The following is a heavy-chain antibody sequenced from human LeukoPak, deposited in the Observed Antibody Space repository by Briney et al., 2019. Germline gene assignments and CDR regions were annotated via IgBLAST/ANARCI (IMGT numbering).Heavy chain of an antibody. J-gene: IGHJ5*02. CDR2: IYYSGST. D-gene: IGHD6-13*01. CDR3: ARDLRYGDSSSWYYWFDP. V-gene: IGHV4-31*03. CDR1: GGSISSGDYY. Sequence: PSQTLSLTCTVSGGSISSGDYYWSWIRQHPGKGLEWIGYIYYSGSTYYNPSLKSRVTISVDTSKNQFSLKLSSVTAADTAVYYCARDLRYGDSSSWYYWFDPWGQGTLVTVSS.